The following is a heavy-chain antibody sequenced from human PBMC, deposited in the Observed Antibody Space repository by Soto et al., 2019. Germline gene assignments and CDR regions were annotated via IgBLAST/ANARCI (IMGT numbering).Heavy chain of an antibody. D-gene: IGHD3-22*01. CDR2: IYYSGST. V-gene: IGHV4-59*01. CDR3: ASGRYYDSSGYYSDYYYGMDV. Sequence: SSETLSLTCTVSGGSISSYYWSWIRQPPGKGLEWIGYIYYSGSTNYNPSLKSRVTISVDTSKNQFSLKLSSVTAADTAVYYCASGRYYDSSGYYSDYYYGMDVWGQGTTVTVSS. J-gene: IGHJ6*02. CDR1: GGSISSYY.